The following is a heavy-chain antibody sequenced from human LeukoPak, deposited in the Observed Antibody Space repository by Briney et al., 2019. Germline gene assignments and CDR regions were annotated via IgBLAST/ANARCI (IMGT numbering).Heavy chain of an antibody. CDR1: GFAFSGYS. Sequence: GGSLRLSCAASGFAFSGYSMNWVRQAPGKGLEWVSYISSGSSTIFYADSVKGRFTISRDNAKSSLFLQMNSLRAEDTAVYYCARSRTGNYFDYWGHGTLVTVSS. CDR3: ARSRTGNYFDY. CDR2: ISSGSSTI. V-gene: IGHV3-48*01. D-gene: IGHD2-8*02. J-gene: IGHJ4*01.